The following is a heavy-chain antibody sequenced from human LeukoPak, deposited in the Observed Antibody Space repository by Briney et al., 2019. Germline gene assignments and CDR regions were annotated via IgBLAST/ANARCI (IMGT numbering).Heavy chain of an antibody. Sequence: SETLSLTCTVSGGSISSYYWSWIRQPPGKGLEWIGYIYYSGSTNYNPSLKSRVTISVDTSKNQFSLKLSSVTAADTAVYYCARDRPGTSCRQDWGQGTLVTVSS. CDR1: GGSISSYY. J-gene: IGHJ4*02. V-gene: IGHV4-59*01. D-gene: IGHD2-2*01. CDR3: ARDRPGTSCRQD. CDR2: IYYSGST.